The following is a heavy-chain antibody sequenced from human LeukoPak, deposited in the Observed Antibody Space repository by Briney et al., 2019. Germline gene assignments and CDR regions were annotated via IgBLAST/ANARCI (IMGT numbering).Heavy chain of an antibody. CDR2: IYTSGST. CDR1: GGSISSYY. Sequence: PSETLSLTCTVSGGSISSYYWSWIRQPAGKGLEWIGRIYTSGSTNYNPSLKSRVTTSVDTSKNQFSLKLSSVTAADTAVYYCARDRNDYVWGSYHLYWGQGTLVTVSS. CDR3: ARDRNDYVWGSYHLY. D-gene: IGHD3-16*02. J-gene: IGHJ4*02. V-gene: IGHV4-4*07.